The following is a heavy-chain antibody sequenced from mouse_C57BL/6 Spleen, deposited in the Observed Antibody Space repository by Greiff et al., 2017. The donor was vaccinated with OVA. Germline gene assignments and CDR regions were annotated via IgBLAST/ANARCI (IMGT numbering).Heavy chain of an antibody. Sequence: EAGGGLVQPKGSLKLSCAASGFSFNTYAMNWVRQAPGKGLEWVARIRSKSNNYATYYADSVKDRFTISRDDSESMLYLQMNNLKAEDAAMYYCVRLLYYDCDEGWFAYWGQGTLVTVSA. J-gene: IGHJ3*01. D-gene: IGHD2-4*01. CDR2: IRSKSNNYAT. V-gene: IGHV10-1*01. CDR1: GFSFNTYA. CDR3: VRLLYYDCDEGWFAY.